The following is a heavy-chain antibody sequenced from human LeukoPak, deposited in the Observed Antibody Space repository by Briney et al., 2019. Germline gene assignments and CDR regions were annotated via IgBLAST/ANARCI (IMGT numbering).Heavy chain of an antibody. CDR2: IIPVFGTT. CDR1: GYTFTDYY. CDR3: ARDLSGLNGGWFDP. J-gene: IGHJ5*02. Sequence: ASVKVSCKASGYTFTDYYMHWVRQAPGQGLEWVGGIIPVFGTTNHAQKFQGRVTITADKSTSIAYMELSSLRSEDTAVYYCARDLSGLNGGWFDPWGQGTLVTVSS. V-gene: IGHV1-69*06. D-gene: IGHD1-26*01.